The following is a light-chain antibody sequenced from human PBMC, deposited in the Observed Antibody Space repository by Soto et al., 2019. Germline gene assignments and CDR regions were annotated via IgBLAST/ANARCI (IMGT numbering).Light chain of an antibody. CDR3: SSYTSSSTL. V-gene: IGLV2-14*01. CDR2: EVS. Sequence: QSVLTQPASVSRSPGQSITISCTGTSSDVGGYNYVSWYQQYAGKAPKLMLYEVSNRPSGVSHRFSGSKSGNTASLTISGLQAEDEADYYCSSYTSSSTLFGGGTKLTVL. CDR1: SSDVGGYNY. J-gene: IGLJ2*01.